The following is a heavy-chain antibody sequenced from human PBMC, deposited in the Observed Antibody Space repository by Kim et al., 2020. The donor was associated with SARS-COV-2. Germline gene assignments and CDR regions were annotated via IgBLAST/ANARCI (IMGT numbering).Heavy chain of an antibody. J-gene: IGHJ6*02. D-gene: IGHD3-16*01. CDR2: ISSSGSTI. Sequence: GGSLRLSCAASGFTFSSYEMNWVRQAPGKGLEWVSYISSSGSTIYYADSVKGRFTISRDNAKNSLYLQMNSLRAEDTAVYYCARRRGMRSIYYGMDVWGQGTTVTVSS. CDR1: GFTFSSYE. V-gene: IGHV3-48*03. CDR3: ARRRGMRSIYYGMDV.